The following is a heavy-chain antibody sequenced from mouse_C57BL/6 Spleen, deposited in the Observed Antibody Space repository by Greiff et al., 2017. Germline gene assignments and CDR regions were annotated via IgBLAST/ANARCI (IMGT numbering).Heavy chain of an antibody. J-gene: IGHJ2*01. Sequence: QVQLKESGPELVKPGASVKISCKASGYAFSSSWMNWVKQRPGKGLEWIGRIYPGDGDTNYNGKFKGKATLTADKSSSTAYMQLSSLTSEDSAVYFCASPHLLTPFDYWGQGTTLTVSS. CDR3: ASPHLLTPFDY. D-gene: IGHD2-1*01. CDR2: IYPGDGDT. V-gene: IGHV1-82*01. CDR1: GYAFSSSW.